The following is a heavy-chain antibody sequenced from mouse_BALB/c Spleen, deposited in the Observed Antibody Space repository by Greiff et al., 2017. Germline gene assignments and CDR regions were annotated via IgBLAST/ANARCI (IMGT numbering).Heavy chain of an antibody. D-gene: IGHD2-10*02. CDR1: GFNIKDYY. CDR3: NAYGNWFAY. Sequence: EVQLQQSGAELVRSGASVKLSCTASGFNIKDYYMHWVKQRPEQGLEWIGWIDPENGDTEYAPKFQGKATMTADTSSNTAYLQLSSLTSEDTAVYYCNAYGNWFAYWGQGTLVTVSA. J-gene: IGHJ3*01. CDR2: IDPENGDT. V-gene: IGHV14-4*02.